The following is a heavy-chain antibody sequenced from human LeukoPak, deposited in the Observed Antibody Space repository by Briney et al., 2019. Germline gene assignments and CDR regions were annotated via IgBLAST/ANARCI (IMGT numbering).Heavy chain of an antibody. Sequence: SVKVSCKASGGTFSSYAISWVRQAPGQGLEWMGRIIPILGIANYAQKFQGRVTITADTSTSTAYMELRSLRSDDTAVYYCARDKAVTTEVTQHFQHWGQGTLVTVSS. D-gene: IGHD4-23*01. CDR1: GGTFSSYA. J-gene: IGHJ1*01. V-gene: IGHV1-69*04. CDR2: IIPILGIA. CDR3: ARDKAVTTEVTQHFQH.